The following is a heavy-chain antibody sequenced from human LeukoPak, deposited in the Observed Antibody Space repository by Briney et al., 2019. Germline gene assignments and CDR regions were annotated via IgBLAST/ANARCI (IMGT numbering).Heavy chain of an antibody. CDR1: GFTFDDYA. CDR2: ISWNSNSI. J-gene: IGHJ3*02. D-gene: IGHD6-19*01. Sequence: GGSLRLSCVASGFTFDDYAMHWLRQAPGKGLEWVSGISWNSNSIGYADSVKGRFTISRDNAKNSLYLQMNSLRAEDTALYYCAKGISSGWYNDAFDIWGQGTMVTVSS. CDR3: AKGISSGWYNDAFDI. V-gene: IGHV3-9*01.